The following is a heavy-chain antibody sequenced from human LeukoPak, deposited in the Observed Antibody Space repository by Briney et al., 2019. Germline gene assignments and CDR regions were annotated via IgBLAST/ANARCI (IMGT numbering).Heavy chain of an antibody. CDR1: GYSISSGYY. CDR2: IYYSGST. CDR3: ARGDYYDSSGYGHLPYFDY. Sequence: ASETLSLTCAVSGYSISSGYYWSWIRQHPGKGLEWIGYIYYSGSTYYNPSLKSRVTISVDTSKNQFSLKLSSVTAADTAVYYCARGDYYDSSGYGHLPYFDYWGQGTLVTVSS. J-gene: IGHJ4*02. V-gene: IGHV4-31*11. D-gene: IGHD3-22*01.